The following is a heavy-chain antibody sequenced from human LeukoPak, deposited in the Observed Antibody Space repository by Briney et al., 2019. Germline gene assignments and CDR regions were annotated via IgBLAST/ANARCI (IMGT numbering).Heavy chain of an antibody. V-gene: IGHV3-74*01. CDR3: AKDGGSGVGYTYFFDY. CDR1: GFTFSSYW. J-gene: IGHJ4*02. CDR2: INSDGSST. D-gene: IGHD3-16*01. Sequence: GGSLRLSCAASGFTFSSYWMHWVRQAPGKGLVWVSRINSDGSSTSYADSVKGRFTISRDNAKNTLYLQMNSLRAEDTAVYYCAKDGGSGVGYTYFFDYWGQGTLVTVSS.